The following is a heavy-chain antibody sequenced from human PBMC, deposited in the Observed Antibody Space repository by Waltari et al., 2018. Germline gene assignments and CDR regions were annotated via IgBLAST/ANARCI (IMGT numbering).Heavy chain of an antibody. V-gene: IGHV3-7*01. D-gene: IGHD6-13*01. J-gene: IGHJ6*03. Sequence: EVQLVESGGGLVQPGGSLRLSCAASGFTFSSYWMTWVRQAPGKGLEWGANIKQDGSEKYYVDSVKGRFTISRDTAKNSLYLQMSSLRPEDTAVYYCARVPGIIASADIYYYMDVWGKGTTVTVSS. CDR3: ARVPGIIASADIYYYMDV. CDR2: IKQDGSEK. CDR1: GFTFSSYW.